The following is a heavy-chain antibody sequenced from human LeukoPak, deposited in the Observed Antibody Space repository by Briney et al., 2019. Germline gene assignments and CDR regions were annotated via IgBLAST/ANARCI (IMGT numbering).Heavy chain of an antibody. J-gene: IGHJ5*02. V-gene: IGHV3-48*01. Sequence: GGSLRLSCAASGFTFSSYSMNWVRQAPGKGLEWVSYISSSSSTIYYADSVKGRFTISRDNSKNTLYLQMNSLRAEDTAVYYCAKDLSRDMGNWFDPWGQGTLVTVSS. CDR3: AKDLSRDMGNWFDP. D-gene: IGHD2-15*01. CDR1: GFTFSSYS. CDR2: ISSSSSTI.